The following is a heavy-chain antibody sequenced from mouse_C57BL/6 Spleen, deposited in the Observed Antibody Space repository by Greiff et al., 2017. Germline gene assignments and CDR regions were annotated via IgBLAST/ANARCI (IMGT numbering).Heavy chain of an antibody. CDR3: ARWITTVVASRYFDV. D-gene: IGHD1-1*01. J-gene: IGHJ1*03. Sequence: QVQLQQPGAELAMPGASVKLSCKASGYTFTSYWMHWVKQRPGQGLEWIGEIDPSDSYTNYNQKFKGKSTLTVDKSSSTAYMQLSSLTSEDSAVYYCARWITTVVASRYFDVWGTGTTVTVSS. V-gene: IGHV1-69*01. CDR2: IDPSDSYT. CDR1: GYTFTSYW.